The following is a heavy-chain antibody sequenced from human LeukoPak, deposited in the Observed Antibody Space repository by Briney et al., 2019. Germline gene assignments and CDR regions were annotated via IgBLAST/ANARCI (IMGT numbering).Heavy chain of an antibody. CDR1: GFTFSSYA. D-gene: IGHD3-10*01. V-gene: IGHV3-23*01. CDR2: ISGSGGST. Sequence: GGSLRLSCAAYGFTFSSYAMSWVRQAPGKGLEWVSAISGSGGSTYYADSVKGRFTISRDNSKNTLYLQMNSLRAEDTAVYYCATQEYYYGSGTVFSWFDPWGQGTLVTVSS. CDR3: ATQEYYYGSGTVFSWFDP. J-gene: IGHJ5*02.